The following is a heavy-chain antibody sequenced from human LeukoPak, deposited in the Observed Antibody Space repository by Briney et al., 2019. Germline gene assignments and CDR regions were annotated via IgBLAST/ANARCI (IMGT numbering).Heavy chain of an antibody. V-gene: IGHV4-4*07. CDR1: GGSFSGYY. CDR3: ARDVSSWLDS. J-gene: IGHJ4*02. D-gene: IGHD6-13*01. Sequence: SETLSLTCAVYGGSFSGYYWSWIRQPPGKGLEWIGRIYTSGSTNYNPSLKSRVTISEDTSKNQFSLKLSSVTAADTAVYYCARDVSSWLDSWGQGTLVTVSS. CDR2: IYTSGST.